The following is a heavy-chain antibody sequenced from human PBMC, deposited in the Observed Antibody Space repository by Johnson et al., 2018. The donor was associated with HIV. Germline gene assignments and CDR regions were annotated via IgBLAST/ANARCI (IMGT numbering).Heavy chain of an antibody. CDR2: TSHDGSNK. D-gene: IGHD2-15*01. CDR1: GFIFSSYA. J-gene: IGHJ3*02. V-gene: IGHV3-30-3*01. CDR3: ARAKDWAFDI. Sequence: QVQLVESGGGVVQPGRSLRLSCAASGFIFSSYAMHWVRQAPGKGLEWVSVTSHDGSNKYYADSVRGRFTISRDNAKNSLYLQMNSLRAEDTAVYYCARAKDWAFDIWGQGTMVTVSS.